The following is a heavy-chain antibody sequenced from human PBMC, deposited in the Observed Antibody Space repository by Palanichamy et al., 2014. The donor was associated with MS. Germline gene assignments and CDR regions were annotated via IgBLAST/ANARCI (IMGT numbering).Heavy chain of an antibody. V-gene: IGHV3-48*02. J-gene: IGHJ4*02. CDR2: ISSSRSNI. CDR3: ARDRRTHPGNYCDF. Sequence: DVQLVESGGGLVQPGGSLRLSCTASGFGFSGYTMNWVRQAPGKGLEWLSYISSSRSNIYYADSVKGRFTISRDNAKNSLYLHMNSLRDEDTAIYYCARDRRTHPGNYCDFWGQGTQVTVSS. CDR1: GFGFSGYT.